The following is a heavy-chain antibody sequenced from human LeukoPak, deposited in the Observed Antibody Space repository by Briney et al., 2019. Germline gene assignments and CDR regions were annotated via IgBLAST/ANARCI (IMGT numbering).Heavy chain of an antibody. D-gene: IGHD3-9*01. CDR1: GDYITTTNYY. J-gene: IGHJ4*02. Sequence: SETLSLTCNVSGDYITTTNYYWAWIRQPPGKGVEWIASVFYSGTTYYNPSLKSRVIISMDTSRKQISLRLSSVTATDTAIYYCARRSRLYKHETTGYHDSWGQGTLVTVSS. V-gene: IGHV4-39*01. CDR3: ARRSRLYKHETTGYHDS. CDR2: VFYSGTT.